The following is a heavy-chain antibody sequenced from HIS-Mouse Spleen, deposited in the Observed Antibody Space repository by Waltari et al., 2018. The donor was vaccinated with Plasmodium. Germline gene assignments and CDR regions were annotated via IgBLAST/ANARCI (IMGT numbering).Heavy chain of an antibody. J-gene: IGHJ4*02. CDR3: ARDLAAAGHFDY. D-gene: IGHD6-13*01. Sequence: QVQLVQSGAEVKKPGASVKVSCKASGYTFTASYMHWVRQATGQGLEWMGWINPTSGGTNYAQKFQGRVTMTSDTSISTAYMELSRLRSDDTAVYYCARDLAAAGHFDYWGQGTLVTVSS. CDR2: INPTSGGT. CDR1: GYTFTASY. V-gene: IGHV1-2*02.